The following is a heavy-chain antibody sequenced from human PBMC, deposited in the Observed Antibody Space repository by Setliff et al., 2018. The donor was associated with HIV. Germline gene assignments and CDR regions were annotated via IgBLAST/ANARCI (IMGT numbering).Heavy chain of an antibody. CDR3: ARGTYYYDSSGFRDAFDI. Sequence: SETLSLTCTVSGGSVSTGNYYWNWIRLPPGKGLEWIGYIFYSGSTNYNPSLKSRVTISVDTSKNQFSLKLSSVTAADTAVYYCARGTYYYDSSGFRDAFDIWGQGTMVTVSS. D-gene: IGHD3-22*01. J-gene: IGHJ3*02. CDR2: IFYSGST. CDR1: GGSVSTGNYY. V-gene: IGHV4-61*01.